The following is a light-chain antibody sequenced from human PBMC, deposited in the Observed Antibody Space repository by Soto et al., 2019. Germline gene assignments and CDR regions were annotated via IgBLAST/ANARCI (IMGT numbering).Light chain of an antibody. CDR2: QAS. Sequence: DIQMTQSPSTLSPSVGDRVNIIFRASQSISVWLAWYQQKPGQAPNLLIYQASRLESGVPSRFSGSGSGTEFTLTISSLQPDDFATYYCQQYNTYSTFGQGTRLEIK. CDR3: QQYNTYST. J-gene: IGKJ5*01. V-gene: IGKV1-5*03. CDR1: QSISVW.